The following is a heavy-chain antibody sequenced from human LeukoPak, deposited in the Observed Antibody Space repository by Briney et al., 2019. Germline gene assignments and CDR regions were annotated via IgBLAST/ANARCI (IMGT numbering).Heavy chain of an antibody. CDR1: GFPFSSYV. CDR2: INHNGETI. V-gene: IGHV3-48*01. D-gene: IGHD1-26*01. CDR3: ATPSSGSYYSYYFDY. J-gene: IGHJ4*02. Sequence: PGGSLRLSCAASGFPFSSYVMSWVRQAPGKGLEWVSYINHNGETIYYPDFVKGRFTISRDNAKNSLYLQMNSLRAEDTAVYYCATPSSGSYYSYYFDYWGQGTLVTVSS.